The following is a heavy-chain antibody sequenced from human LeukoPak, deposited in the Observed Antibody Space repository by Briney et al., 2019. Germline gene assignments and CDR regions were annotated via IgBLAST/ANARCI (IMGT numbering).Heavy chain of an antibody. D-gene: IGHD2-21*02. CDR3: ARAPSEIGGYYPEYFRH. CDR1: GFTFSSYW. J-gene: IGHJ1*01. CDR2: IKSDGST. Sequence: GGSLRLSCAASGFTFSSYWMQWVRHAPGKGLVWVSRIKSDGSTRYADSVKGRFTISRDNAKNTVSLQMNSLRAEDTGVYYCARAPSEIGGYYPEYFRHWGQGTLVTVSP. V-gene: IGHV3-74*01.